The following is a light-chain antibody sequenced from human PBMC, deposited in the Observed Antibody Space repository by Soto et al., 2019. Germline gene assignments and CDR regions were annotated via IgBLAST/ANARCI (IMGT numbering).Light chain of an antibody. J-gene: IGLJ1*01. Sequence: QSVLTQPPSVSAAPGQKVTISCSGSSSDIGNNLVSWYQQFPGSAPRLLIYDDFKRPSGMPDRFSGSKSGTSATLGITGLQTGDEADYYCLTRDKSLTAYVFGTGTKLTVL. CDR3: LTRDKSLTAYV. CDR1: SSDIGNNL. V-gene: IGLV1-51*01. CDR2: DDF.